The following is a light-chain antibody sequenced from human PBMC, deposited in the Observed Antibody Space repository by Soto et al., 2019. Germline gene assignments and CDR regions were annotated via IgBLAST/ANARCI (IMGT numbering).Light chain of an antibody. J-gene: IGKJ5*01. CDR2: DTS. CDR3: QQYGTLPWT. CDR1: QRASNSH. Sequence: EIVLTQSPGTLSLSPGERATLSCRASQRASNSHLAWYLLKPGQAPRLLIFDTSSRATGIPDRFSGSVSGTDFTLTISRLEPEDFAVYYCQQYGTLPWTFGQGTRLEIK. V-gene: IGKV3-20*01.